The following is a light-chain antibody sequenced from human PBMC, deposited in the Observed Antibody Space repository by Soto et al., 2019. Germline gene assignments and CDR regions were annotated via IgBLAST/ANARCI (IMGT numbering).Light chain of an antibody. CDR3: AAWDDSLNGLYD. V-gene: IGLV1-44*01. J-gene: IGLJ1*01. CDR2: SNN. CDR1: SSNIGSNT. Sequence: QSVLTQPPSASGTPGQRVTISCSGSSSNIGSNTVNWYQQLPGTAPKLLIYSNNQRPSGVPDRFSGSKSGTSASLAISGLQSEDEADYYSAAWDDSLNGLYDFGTGTKVTAL.